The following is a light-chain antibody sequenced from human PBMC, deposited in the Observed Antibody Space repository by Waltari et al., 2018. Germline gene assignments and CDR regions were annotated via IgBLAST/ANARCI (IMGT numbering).Light chain of an antibody. CDR1: SSDVGNYNL. J-gene: IGLJ3*02. CDR2: EDT. V-gene: IGLV2-23*01. Sequence: QSALTQPASVSGSPGQSITISCTGTSSDVGNYNLVSWYQQHPGKAPKRMIYEDTKRPSGVSNRFSGSKSGNTASLTISGLQAEDEAEYYCCSYARSSALVFGGGTELTVL. CDR3: CSYARSSALV.